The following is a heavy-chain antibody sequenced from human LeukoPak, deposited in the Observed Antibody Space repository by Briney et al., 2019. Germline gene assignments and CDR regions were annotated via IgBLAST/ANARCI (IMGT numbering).Heavy chain of an antibody. J-gene: IGHJ4*02. CDR2: ISWNSGSI. D-gene: IGHD3-22*01. Sequence: PGGSLRLSCAASGFTFDDYAMPWVRQAPGKGLEWVSGISWNSGSIGYADSVKGRFTISRDNAKNSLYLQMNSLRAEDTALYYCAKGHGSGYDSSGSPADYWGQGTLVTVSS. CDR1: GFTFDDYA. CDR3: AKGHGSGYDSSGSPADY. V-gene: IGHV3-9*01.